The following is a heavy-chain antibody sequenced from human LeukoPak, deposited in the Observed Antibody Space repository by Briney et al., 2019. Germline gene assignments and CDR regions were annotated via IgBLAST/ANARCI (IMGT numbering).Heavy chain of an antibody. CDR3: AKKGGRIYYGSGRGFDP. Sequence: PSETLSLTCAVYGGSFSGYYWSWIRQPPGKGLEWIGEINHSGSTNYNPSLKSRVTISVDTSKNQFSLKLSSVTAADTAVYYCAKKGGRIYYGSGRGFDPWGRGTLVTVSS. CDR1: GGSFSGYY. J-gene: IGHJ5*02. V-gene: IGHV4-34*01. CDR2: INHSGST. D-gene: IGHD3-10*01.